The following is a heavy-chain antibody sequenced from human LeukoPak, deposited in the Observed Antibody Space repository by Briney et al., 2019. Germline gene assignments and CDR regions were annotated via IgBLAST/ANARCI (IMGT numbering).Heavy chain of an antibody. V-gene: IGHV3-23*01. CDR1: GFTFSSYW. J-gene: IGHJ4*02. CDR3: TKDHYPTIVGSKAIGSWDY. Sequence: PGGSLRLPCAASGFTFSSYWMSWVRQAPGKGLEWVSAIRSSGTSTNYADSVKGRFTVSRDNSKNTLYLQMNSLRAEDTAVYYCTKDHYPTIVGSKAIGSWDYWGQGTLIAVSS. D-gene: IGHD1-26*01. CDR2: IRSSGTST.